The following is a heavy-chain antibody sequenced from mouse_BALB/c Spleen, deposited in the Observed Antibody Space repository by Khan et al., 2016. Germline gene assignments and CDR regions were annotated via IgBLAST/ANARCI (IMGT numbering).Heavy chain of an antibody. CDR1: GFTFSNYW. CDR2: IRLKSNNYAT. J-gene: IGHJ4*01. V-gene: IGHV6-6*02. Sequence: EVKLEESGGGLVQPGGSMKLSCVASGFTFSNYWMNWVRQSPEKGLEWVAEIRLKSNNYATHYAESVKGRFTISRDDYKSSVYLQMNNLRAESTGSYDCLSGHYSMHFWGQGTSVSVSS. CDR3: LSGHYSMHF.